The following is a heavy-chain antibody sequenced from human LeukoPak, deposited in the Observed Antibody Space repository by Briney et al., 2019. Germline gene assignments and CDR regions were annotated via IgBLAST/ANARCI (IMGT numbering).Heavy chain of an antibody. D-gene: IGHD2-2*01. V-gene: IGHV4-39*01. Sequence: SETLSLTCTVSGGSISSSSYYWGWIRQPPGKGLEWIGIIYYSGSTYYNPSLKSRLTISVDTSKNQFSLKLSSVTATDTAVYYCARRGFCSSTSCYEYWFDPWGQGTLVTVSS. J-gene: IGHJ5*02. CDR2: IYYSGST. CDR1: GGSISSSSYY. CDR3: ARRGFCSSTSCYEYWFDP.